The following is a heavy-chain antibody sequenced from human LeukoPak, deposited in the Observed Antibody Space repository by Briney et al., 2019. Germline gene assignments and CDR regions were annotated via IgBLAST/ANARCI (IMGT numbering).Heavy chain of an antibody. V-gene: IGHV4-38-2*01. CDR2: IYHSGST. D-gene: IGHD3-10*01. CDR3: ARVLWFGAYNFDY. CDR1: ASSISSGFY. J-gene: IGHJ4*02. Sequence: SETLSLTCAVSASSISSGFYWGWIRQPPGKGLEWIGSIYHSGSTYYNTSLKSRVTISVDTSKNQFSLRLSSVTAADTAVYYCARVLWFGAYNFDYWGQGTLVTVSS.